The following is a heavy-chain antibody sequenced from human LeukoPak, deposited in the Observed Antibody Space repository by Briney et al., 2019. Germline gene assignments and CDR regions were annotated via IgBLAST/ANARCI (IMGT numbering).Heavy chain of an antibody. CDR1: GFTFSSYE. J-gene: IGHJ6*04. CDR2: ISSSGSTI. V-gene: IGHV3-48*03. CDR3: AELGITMIGGV. Sequence: GGSLRLSCAASGFTFSSYEMNWVRQAPGKGLEWVSHISSSGSTIYYADSVKGRFTISRDNAKNSLYLQMNSLRAEDTAVYYCAELGITMIGGVWGKGTTVTISS. D-gene: IGHD3-10*02.